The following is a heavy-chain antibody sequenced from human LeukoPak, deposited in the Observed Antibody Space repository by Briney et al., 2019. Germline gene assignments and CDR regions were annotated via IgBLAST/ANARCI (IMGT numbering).Heavy chain of an antibody. D-gene: IGHD5-12*01. CDR3: AKASGSAYDYYFDY. Sequence: PGGSLRLSCAASGFAFSNFAMAWVRQAPRKGLDCVSAISGGGGTTYYADSVKGRFTISRDNSKNTLYLQMNGLRAEDTAVYYCAKASGSAYDYYFDYWGQGTLVTVSS. CDR2: ISGGGGTT. J-gene: IGHJ4*02. V-gene: IGHV3-23*01. CDR1: GFAFSNFA.